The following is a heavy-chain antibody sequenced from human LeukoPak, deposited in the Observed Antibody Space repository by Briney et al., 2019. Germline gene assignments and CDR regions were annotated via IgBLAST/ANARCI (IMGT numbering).Heavy chain of an antibody. CDR2: IYTSGST. Sequence: SETLSLTCTVSGGSISSGSYYWSWIRQPAGKGLEWIGRIYTSGSTNYNPSLKSRVTISVDTSKNQFSLKLSSVTAADTAVYYCARERDYYDSSSYVGWGQGTLVTVSS. D-gene: IGHD3-22*01. CDR3: ARERDYYDSSSYVG. CDR1: GGSISSGSYY. J-gene: IGHJ4*02. V-gene: IGHV4-61*02.